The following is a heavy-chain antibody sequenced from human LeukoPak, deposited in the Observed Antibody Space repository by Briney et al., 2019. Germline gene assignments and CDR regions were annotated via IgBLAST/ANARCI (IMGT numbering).Heavy chain of an antibody. V-gene: IGHV3-7*05. J-gene: IGHJ6*02. D-gene: IGHD5-18*01. Sequence: GGSLRLSCAASGFTFSSYWMNWVRQAPGKGLEWVANIKQDGSEKYYVDSVKGRFTISRDNAKNSLYLQMNSLRAEDAAVYYCARGGYIYGAYYYYYYGMDVWGQGTTVTVSS. CDR3: ARGGYIYGAYYYYYYGMDV. CDR2: IKQDGSEK. CDR1: GFTFSSYW.